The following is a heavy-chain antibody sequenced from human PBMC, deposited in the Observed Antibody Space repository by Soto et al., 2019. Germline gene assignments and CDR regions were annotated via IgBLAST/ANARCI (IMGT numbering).Heavy chain of an antibody. Sequence: SETLSLTCSVSGGSITDYSWNWIRQSAGKGLEWIGRISATGKNQVNPSLQSRVTMSLDTSKNQFSLKLTSVTAADTAVYFCARDFAYFDSWGQGTLVTVSS. V-gene: IGHV4-4*07. CDR2: ISATGKN. D-gene: IGHD3-3*01. J-gene: IGHJ4*02. CDR3: ARDFAYFDS. CDR1: GGSITDYS.